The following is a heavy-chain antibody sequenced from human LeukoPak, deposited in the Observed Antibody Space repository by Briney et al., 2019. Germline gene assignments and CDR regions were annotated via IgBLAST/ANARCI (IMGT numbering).Heavy chain of an antibody. J-gene: IGHJ6*02. CDR3: ARDPDYDFWSGYYRGYYYYGMDV. D-gene: IGHD3-3*01. CDR1: GFTFSSYS. Sequence: PGGSLRLSCAASGFTFSSYSMNWVRQAPGKGLEWVSSISRSSSYIYYADSVKGRFTISRDNAKNSLYLQMNSLRAEDTAVYYCARDPDYDFWSGYYRGYYYYGMDVWGQGTTVTVSS. CDR2: ISRSSSYI. V-gene: IGHV3-21*01.